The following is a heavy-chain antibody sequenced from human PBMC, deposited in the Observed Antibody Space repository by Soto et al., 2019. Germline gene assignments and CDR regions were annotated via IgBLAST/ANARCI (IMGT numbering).Heavy chain of an antibody. D-gene: IGHD4-17*01. CDR2: IWYDGSNK. CDR3: ARDRTTVTSYFDY. J-gene: IGHJ4*02. CDR1: GFTFSSYG. Sequence: QVQLVESGGGVVQPGRSLRLSCAASGFTFSSYGMHWVRQAPGKGLEWVAVIWYDGSNKYYADSVKGRFTISRDNSQNTLYLQMHSLRAEDTAVYYCARDRTTVTSYFDYWGQGTLVTVSS. V-gene: IGHV3-33*01.